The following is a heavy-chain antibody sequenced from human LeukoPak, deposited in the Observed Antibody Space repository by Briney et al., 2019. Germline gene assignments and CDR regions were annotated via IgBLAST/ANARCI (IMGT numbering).Heavy chain of an antibody. V-gene: IGHV4-59*08. CDR2: ISDIGSI. CDR3: AGHHPRNTVDF. D-gene: IGHD2/OR15-2a*01. Sequence: PSETLSLTCTVSGGSISSYYWSWIRQPAGKGLEWIAYISDIGSINYNPSLKSRVTISLGTSKNQFSLKLSSVTAADTAVYYCAGHHPRNTVDFWGQGTLVTVSS. J-gene: IGHJ4*02. CDR1: GGSISSYY.